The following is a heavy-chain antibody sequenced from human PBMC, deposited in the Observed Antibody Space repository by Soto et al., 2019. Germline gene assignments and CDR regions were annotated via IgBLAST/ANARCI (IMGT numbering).Heavy chain of an antibody. V-gene: IGHV5-51*01. CDR1: GYSFAAYW. CDR3: ARLLNTATVTDPDY. D-gene: IGHD5-18*01. J-gene: IGHJ4*02. Sequence: PGESLKISGRASGYSFAAYWIAWVRQMPGKGLEWTGIIYPGDSDTRYSPSFQGQVTISADKSISTAYLQWSSLKASDTAMYYCARLLNTATVTDPDYWGQGTLVTVSS. CDR2: IYPGDSDT.